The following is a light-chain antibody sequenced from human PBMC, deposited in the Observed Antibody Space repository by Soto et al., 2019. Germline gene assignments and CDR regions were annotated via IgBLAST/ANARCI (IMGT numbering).Light chain of an antibody. V-gene: IGKV3-11*01. CDR2: DAS. CDR3: QKRSNWPIT. J-gene: IGKJ5*01. CDR1: RSVSSY. Sequence: EIVYTQSPATLSLSPGESATLSFSASRSVSSYLAWYQQTPGQAHRFIIYDASNRPTDIHARFSGSGSGTDFTLTISSLEPEDFAVYYCQKRSNWPITLGQGPRREIK.